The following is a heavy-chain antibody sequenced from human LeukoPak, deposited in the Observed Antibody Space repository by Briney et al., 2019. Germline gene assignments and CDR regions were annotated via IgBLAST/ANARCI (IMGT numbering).Heavy chain of an antibody. J-gene: IGHJ6*02. Sequence: PGGSLRLSCAASGFTFSSYAMHWVRQAPGKGLEWVAVISYDGSNKYYADSVKGRFTISRDNSKNTLYLQMNSLRAEDTAVYYCARGPSMTAENYYGMDVWGQGTTVTVSS. CDR3: ARGPSMTAENYYGMDV. D-gene: IGHD2-21*02. CDR2: ISYDGSNK. CDR1: GFTFSSYA. V-gene: IGHV3-30*04.